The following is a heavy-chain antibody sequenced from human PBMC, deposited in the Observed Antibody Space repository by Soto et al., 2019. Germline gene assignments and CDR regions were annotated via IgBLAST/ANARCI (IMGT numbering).Heavy chain of an antibody. Sequence: RASVKVSCKASGYTFTSYGISWVRQAPGQGLEWMGWISAYNGNTNYAQKLQGRVTMTTDTSTSTAYMALRSLRSDDTAVYYCARSPYPFTVTHKWLAPSGKRSLVTVAS. J-gene: IGHJ5*02. CDR2: ISAYNGNT. CDR1: GYTFTSYG. CDR3: ARSPYPFTVTHKWLAP. V-gene: IGHV1-18*01. D-gene: IGHD4-17*01.